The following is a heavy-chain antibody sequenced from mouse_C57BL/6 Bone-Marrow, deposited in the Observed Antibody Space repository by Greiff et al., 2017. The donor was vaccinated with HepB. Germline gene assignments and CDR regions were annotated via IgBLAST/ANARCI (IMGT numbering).Heavy chain of an antibody. J-gene: IGHJ1*03. CDR3: ARYNYGWYFDV. CDR1: GYTFTSYW. D-gene: IGHD1-1*01. Sequence: VQLQQSGAELARPGASVKLSCKASGYTFTSYWMHWVKQRPGQGLEWIGYINPSSGYTKYNQKFKDKATLTADKSSSTAYMQLSSLTYEDSAVYYCARYNYGWYFDVWGTGTTVTVSS. V-gene: IGHV1-7*01. CDR2: INPSSGYT.